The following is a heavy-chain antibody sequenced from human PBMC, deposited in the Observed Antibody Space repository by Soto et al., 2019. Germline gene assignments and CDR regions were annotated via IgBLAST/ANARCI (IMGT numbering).Heavy chain of an antibody. CDR1: GYTFTSYG. CDR3: AGGLYDFWSGYSSLRWYYYYGMDV. D-gene: IGHD3-3*01. Sequence: GXSVKVSCKASGYTFTSYGISWVRQAPGQGLEWMGWISAYNGNTNYAQKLQGRVTMTTDTSTSTAYMELRSLRSDDTAVYYCAGGLYDFWSGYSSLRWYYYYGMDVWGQGTTVTVSS. CDR2: ISAYNGNT. V-gene: IGHV1-18*01. J-gene: IGHJ6*02.